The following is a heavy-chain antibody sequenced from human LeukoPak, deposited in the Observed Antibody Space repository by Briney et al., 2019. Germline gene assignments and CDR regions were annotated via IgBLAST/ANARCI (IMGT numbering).Heavy chain of an antibody. J-gene: IGHJ5*02. V-gene: IGHV1-2*02. CDR3: SGGESTSSNFGWFVP. CDR1: GYTFTDYY. CDR2: INPNSGVT. D-gene: IGHD6-6*01. Sequence: ASVKVSCKGSGYTFTDYYIHWVRQAHGQGLEWMGWINPNSGVTNYAQRFQGRVTMTRDTSISTVYMELSRLISDDTAVYYSSGGESTSSNFGWFVPWGQGTLVTVSS.